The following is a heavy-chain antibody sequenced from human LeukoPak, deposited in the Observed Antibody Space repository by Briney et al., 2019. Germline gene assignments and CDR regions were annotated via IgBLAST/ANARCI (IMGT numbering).Heavy chain of an antibody. CDR3: AKVGSAAAGHYYYYYGMDV. J-gene: IGHJ6*02. V-gene: IGHV3-23*01. CDR2: ISGSGGST. CDR1: GFTFSSYA. Sequence: GGSLRLSCAASGFTFSSYAMSWVRQAPGKGLEWVSAISGSGGSTYYADSVKGRFTISRDNSKNTLYLQMNSLRAEDTAVYYCAKVGSAAAGHYYYYYGMDVWGQGTTVTVSS. D-gene: IGHD6-13*01.